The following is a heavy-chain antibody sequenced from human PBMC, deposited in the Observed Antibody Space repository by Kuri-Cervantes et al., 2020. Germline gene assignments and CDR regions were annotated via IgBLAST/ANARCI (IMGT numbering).Heavy chain of an antibody. CDR1: GGSISSGGSS. V-gene: IGHV4-30-2*01. CDR3: ARSIHGDYVR. Sequence: SETLSLTCAVSGGSISSGGSSWSWIRQPPAKGREWIGYIYHRGSPYYNPSLKSRVTISVDTSKNQFSLKPSSVTAADTAVYYCARSIHGDYVRWGQGTLVTVSS. J-gene: IGHJ4*02. CDR2: IYHRGSP. D-gene: IGHD4-17*01.